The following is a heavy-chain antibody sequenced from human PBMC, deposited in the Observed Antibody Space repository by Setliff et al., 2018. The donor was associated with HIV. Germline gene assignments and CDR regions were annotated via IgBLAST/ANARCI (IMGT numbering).Heavy chain of an antibody. CDR2: INHSGSI. J-gene: IGHJ4*02. CDR1: GGSISSSSYY. V-gene: IGHV4-39*07. D-gene: IGHD3-10*01. Sequence: LSLTCTVSGGSISSSSYYWGWIRQPPGKGLEWIGEINHSGSINYNPSLKSRVTISVDTSKNQFSLKLTSVTAADTAVYYCARLGMVRGVILAYFDYWGPGILVTVSS. CDR3: ARLGMVRGVILAYFDY.